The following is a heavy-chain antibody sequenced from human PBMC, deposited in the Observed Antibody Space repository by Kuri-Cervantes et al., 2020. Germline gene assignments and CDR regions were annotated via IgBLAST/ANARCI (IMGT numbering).Heavy chain of an antibody. CDR2: ISTSSYTI. D-gene: IGHD2-21*02. CDR1: GLTFSTYN. Sequence: GGSPRLSCAASGLTFSTYNMNWVRQAPGKGLEWVSYISTSSYTIYYADSVKGRFTISRDNSKNTLYLQMNSLRTEDTAAYYCAKDLDPYCRGDCYSRNWGQGTLVTVSS. V-gene: IGHV3-48*01. CDR3: AKDLDPYCRGDCYSRN. J-gene: IGHJ4*02.